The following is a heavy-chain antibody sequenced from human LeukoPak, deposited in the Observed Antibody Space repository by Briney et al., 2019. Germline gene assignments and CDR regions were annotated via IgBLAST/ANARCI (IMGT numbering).Heavy chain of an antibody. Sequence: SETLSLTCTVSGGSISSHYWSWIRQPPGKGLEWIGYIYYSGSTNYNPSLKSRVTISVDTSKNQFSLKLSSVTAADTAVYYCARDLGRDGYYYYGMDVWGQGTTVTVSS. D-gene: IGHD5-24*01. CDR1: GGSISSHY. J-gene: IGHJ6*02. CDR3: ARDLGRDGYYYYGMDV. CDR2: IYYSGST. V-gene: IGHV4-59*11.